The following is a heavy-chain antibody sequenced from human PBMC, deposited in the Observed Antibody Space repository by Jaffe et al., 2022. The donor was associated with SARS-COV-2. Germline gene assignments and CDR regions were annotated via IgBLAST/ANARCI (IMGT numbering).Heavy chain of an antibody. CDR1: GGSITSTSYY. J-gene: IGHJ3*02. CDR2: LSYTGTT. V-gene: IGHV4-39*01. Sequence: QVQLQESGPGLVKPSETLSLTCAVSGGSITSTSYYWGWIRQPPGMGLEWFGTLSYTGTTYYSPSLKSRVAISRDTSKNQFSLKMISVTAADTAMYFCARRSGSSGWHGFDIWGQGTMVTVS. CDR3: ARRSGSSGWHGFDI. D-gene: IGHD1-26*01.